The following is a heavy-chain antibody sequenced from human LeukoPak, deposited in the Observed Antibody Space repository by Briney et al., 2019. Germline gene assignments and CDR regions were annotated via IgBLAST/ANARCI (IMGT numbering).Heavy chain of an antibody. J-gene: IGHJ4*02. Sequence: TSETLFLTCTVSGGSISSYYWSWIRQPPGKGLEWIGYIYYSGSTNYNPSLKSRVTISVDTSKNQFSLKLSSVTAADTAVYYCARGGKQQLLTNFDYWGQGTLVTVSS. D-gene: IGHD6-13*01. CDR3: ARGGKQQLLTNFDY. CDR1: GGSISSYY. V-gene: IGHV4-59*08. CDR2: IYYSGST.